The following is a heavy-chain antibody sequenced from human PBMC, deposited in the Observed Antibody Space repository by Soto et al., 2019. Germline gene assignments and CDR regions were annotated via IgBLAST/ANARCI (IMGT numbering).Heavy chain of an antibody. D-gene: IGHD3-16*01. CDR2: VHGGGST. CDR1: GFTVSNNH. Sequence: VPLVESGGGLIQPGGSLRLSCAASGFTVSNNHMTWVRQAAGKGLELVSFVHGGGSTSYADSVKGRFTISRDNSKNTLYLQMDSLRAEDTAMYYCAGRLTTAASLDYWGRGTLVTVSS. V-gene: IGHV3-53*01. J-gene: IGHJ4*02. CDR3: AGRLTTAASLDY.